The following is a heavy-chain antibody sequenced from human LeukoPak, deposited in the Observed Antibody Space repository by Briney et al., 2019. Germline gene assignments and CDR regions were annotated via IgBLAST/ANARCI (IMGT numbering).Heavy chain of an antibody. CDR2: INHSGST. D-gene: IGHD2-2*01. CDR1: GGSFSGYY. Sequence: SETLSLTCAVYGGSFSGYYWSWIRQPPGKGLEWIGEINHSGSTNYNPSLKSRVTISVDTSKNQFSPKLSSVTAADTAVYYCARFLGYCSSTSCSLSSYFDYWGQGTLVTVSS. J-gene: IGHJ4*02. CDR3: ARFLGYCSSTSCSLSSYFDY. V-gene: IGHV4-34*01.